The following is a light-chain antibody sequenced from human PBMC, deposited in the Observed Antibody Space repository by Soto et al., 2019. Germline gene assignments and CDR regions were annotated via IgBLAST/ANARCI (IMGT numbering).Light chain of an antibody. CDR1: QGISSY. Sequence: AIRMTQSPSSLSASTGDRVTITCRASQGISSYLAWYQQKPGKAPKLLLYAASTLQSGAPSRFSGSGSGTDFTLTISCLQSEDFATYYCQQYYSYPRTFGQGTKVEIK. CDR3: QQYYSYPRT. V-gene: IGKV1-8*01. CDR2: AAS. J-gene: IGKJ1*01.